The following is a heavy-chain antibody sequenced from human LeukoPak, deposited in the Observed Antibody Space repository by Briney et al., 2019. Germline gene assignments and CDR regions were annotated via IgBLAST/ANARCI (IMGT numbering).Heavy chain of an antibody. J-gene: IGHJ5*02. Sequence: SETLSLTCTVSGGSISSSSYYWSWIRQPPGKGLEWIGYIYYSGSTNYNPSLKSRVTISVDTSKNQFSLKLSSVTAADTAVYYCARDFGYYYGSGRIGWFDPWGQGTLVTVSS. CDR1: GGSISSSSYY. D-gene: IGHD3-10*01. V-gene: IGHV4-61*01. CDR2: IYYSGST. CDR3: ARDFGYYYGSGRIGWFDP.